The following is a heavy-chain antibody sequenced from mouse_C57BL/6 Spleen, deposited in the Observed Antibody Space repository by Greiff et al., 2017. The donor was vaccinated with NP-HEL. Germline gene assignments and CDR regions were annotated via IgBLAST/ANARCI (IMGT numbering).Heavy chain of an antibody. J-gene: IGHJ4*01. CDR2: IYPSDSET. CDR3: ARNGMGLRDYYAMDY. D-gene: IGHD2-4*01. CDR1: GYTFTSYW. Sequence: VQLQQPGAELVRPGSSVKLSCKASGYTFTSYWMDWVKQRPGQGLEWIGNIYPSDSETHYNQKFKDKATLTVDKSSSTAYMQLSSLTSEDSAVYYCARNGMGLRDYYAMDYWGQGTSVTVSS. V-gene: IGHV1-61*01.